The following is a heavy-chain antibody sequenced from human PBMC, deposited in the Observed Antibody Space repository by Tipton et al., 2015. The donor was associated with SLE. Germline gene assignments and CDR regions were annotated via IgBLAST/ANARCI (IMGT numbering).Heavy chain of an antibody. CDR3: ARGTNWGSYFDY. D-gene: IGHD7-27*01. V-gene: IGHV4-39*07. J-gene: IGHJ4*02. CDR1: GDSISRTGYY. Sequence: TLSLTCTVSGDSISRTGYYWGRIRQPPGKGLEWIGTIYYSGSTYYNPSLKSRVTISADMSKNQFSLKLYFVTASDTAVYYCARGTNWGSYFDYWGQGTLVTVSS. CDR2: IYYSGST.